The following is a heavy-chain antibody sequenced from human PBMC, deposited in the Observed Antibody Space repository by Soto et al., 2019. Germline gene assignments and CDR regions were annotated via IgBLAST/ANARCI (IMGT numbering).Heavy chain of an antibody. D-gene: IGHD5-18*01. V-gene: IGHV1-69*08. CDR1: GGTFNTYT. CDR2: IIPIFGTA. Sequence: QVHLLQSGPEMKKPGSSVTVSCKASGGTFNTYTFSWVRRAPGQGLAWMGSIIPIFGTANYAPRFQGRLSITADQSATTTYMELTILTSEDTAFYYCGRIPRYSFPTSDPLDNWGQGTLVTVSS. J-gene: IGHJ4*02. CDR3: GRIPRYSFPTSDPLDN.